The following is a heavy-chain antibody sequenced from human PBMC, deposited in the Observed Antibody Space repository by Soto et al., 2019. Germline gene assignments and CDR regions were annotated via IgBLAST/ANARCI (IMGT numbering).Heavy chain of an antibody. CDR1: GFTFSSYA. CDR2: ISGSGGST. CDR3: AKDHGAVDRIVGATTGYYFDY. D-gene: IGHD1-26*01. J-gene: IGHJ4*02. V-gene: IGHV3-23*01. Sequence: GGSLRLSCAASGFTFSSYAMSWVRQAPGKGLEWVSAISGSGGSTYYADSVKGRFTISRDNSKNTLYLQMNSLRAEDTAVYYCAKDHGAVDRIVGATTGYYFDYWGQGTLVTVSS.